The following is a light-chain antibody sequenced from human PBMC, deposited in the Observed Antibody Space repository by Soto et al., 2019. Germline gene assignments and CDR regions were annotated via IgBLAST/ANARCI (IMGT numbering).Light chain of an antibody. J-gene: IGLJ1*01. Sequence: QSVLTPPASVSGSPGQSITISCTGARTDVDGHDYVSWYQQHPGQAPKLMIFDVHNRPSGVSSRFSGSKSGDTASLTISGLQAEDDGDYYCSSYTASAPFYVFGTGTKVTVL. CDR3: SSYTASAPFYV. CDR1: RTDVDGHDY. CDR2: DVH. V-gene: IGLV2-14*03.